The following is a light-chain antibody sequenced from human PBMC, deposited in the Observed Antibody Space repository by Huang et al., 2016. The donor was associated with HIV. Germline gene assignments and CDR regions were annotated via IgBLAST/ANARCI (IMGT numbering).Light chain of an antibody. CDR2: GAS. V-gene: IGKV3-15*01. Sequence: EIVMTQSPATLSVSPGERATLSCRASQSVSSNLAWYQQKPGQAPRLIIYGASTRGTGSTARISGSGSGTEFTLTISSLQSEDVAVDYCQQYNNWPPWTFGQGTKVEIK. J-gene: IGKJ1*01. CDR3: QQYNNWPPWT. CDR1: QSVSSN.